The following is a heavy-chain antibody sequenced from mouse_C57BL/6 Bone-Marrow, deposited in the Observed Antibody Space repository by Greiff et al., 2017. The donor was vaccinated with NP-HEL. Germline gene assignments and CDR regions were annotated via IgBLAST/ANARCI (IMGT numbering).Heavy chain of an antibody. Sequence: EVQLVESGGGLVKPGGSLKLSCAASGFTFSSYAMSWVRQTPEKRLEWVATISDGGSYTYYPDNVKGRFTISRDNAKNNLYLQMSHLKSEDTAMYYCARGYYGKGGPYAMDYWGQGTSVTVSS. CDR3: ARGYYGKGGPYAMDY. CDR1: GFTFSSYA. V-gene: IGHV5-4*01. J-gene: IGHJ4*01. D-gene: IGHD2-1*01. CDR2: ISDGGSYT.